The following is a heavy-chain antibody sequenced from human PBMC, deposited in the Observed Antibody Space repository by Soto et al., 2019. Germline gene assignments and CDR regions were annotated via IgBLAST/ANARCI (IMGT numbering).Heavy chain of an antibody. CDR2: INPSGGST. Sequence: ASVKVSCKASGYTFTSYYMHWVRQAPGQGLEWMGIINPSGGSTSYAQKFQGRVTMTRDTSTSTVYMELSSLRSEDTAVYYCARDFKAKDYDFWSGENYWGQGTLVTVSS. D-gene: IGHD3-3*01. CDR1: GYTFTSYY. V-gene: IGHV1-46*03. J-gene: IGHJ4*02. CDR3: ARDFKAKDYDFWSGENY.